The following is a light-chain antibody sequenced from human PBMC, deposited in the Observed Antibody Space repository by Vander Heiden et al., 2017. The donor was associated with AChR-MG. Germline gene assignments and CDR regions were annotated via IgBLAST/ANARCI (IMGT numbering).Light chain of an antibody. CDR2: AAS. CDR3: QQSYNLPRT. Sequence: DIQMTQSPSSLSASVGDRVTLTCRASESISTFLNWYQQKPGKAPKLLIYAASTLHSGVPSRFSGSGSGTDFTLTISTLQPEDFASYYCQQSYNLPRTFGQGTKLEIK. J-gene: IGKJ2*02. CDR1: ESISTF. V-gene: IGKV1-39*01.